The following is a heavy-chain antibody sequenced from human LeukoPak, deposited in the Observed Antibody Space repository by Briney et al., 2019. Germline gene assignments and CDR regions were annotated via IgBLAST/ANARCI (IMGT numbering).Heavy chain of an antibody. CDR2: DIYHSGST. CDR1: GYSISTGYY. J-gene: IGHJ5*02. CDR3: ARENHMWLVP. Sequence: SETLSLTCAVSGYSISTGYYWGWIRPPPGKGLEWIGNDIYHSGSTYYNPSLKSRVTISVDTSKNHFSLKLSSGTAADSAVYYCARENHMWLVPWGQGTLVTVSS. V-gene: IGHV4-38-2*02.